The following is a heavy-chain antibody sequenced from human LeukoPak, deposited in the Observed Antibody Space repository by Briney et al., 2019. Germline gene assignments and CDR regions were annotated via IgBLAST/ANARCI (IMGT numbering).Heavy chain of an antibody. CDR3: ARSRLGSWPFWDY. CDR1: GFTFSNYA. V-gene: IGHV3-64D*09. Sequence: PGGSLRLSCSASGFTFSNYAMHWVRQAPGKGLEYVSAISSNGGSTYYADSVKGRFTISRDNSKNTLYLQMSSLRAEDTAVYYCARSRLGSWPFWDYWGQGTLVTVSS. CDR2: ISSNGGST. D-gene: IGHD6-13*01. J-gene: IGHJ4*02.